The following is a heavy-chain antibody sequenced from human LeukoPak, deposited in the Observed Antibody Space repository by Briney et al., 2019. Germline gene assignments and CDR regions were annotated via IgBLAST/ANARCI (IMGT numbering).Heavy chain of an antibody. V-gene: IGHV3-23*01. Sequence: PGGSQRLSCAASGLTFSSYAMTWVRQAPGKGLEWVSVISGSGDSTYYADSVKGRFTISRDNSKNTLYLQMNSLRAEDTAVYYCAKGVYCSSTSCPDYYYSYYMDVWGKGTTVTVSS. D-gene: IGHD2-2*01. CDR1: GLTFSSYA. CDR3: AKGVYCSSTSCPDYYYSYYMDV. CDR2: ISGSGDST. J-gene: IGHJ6*03.